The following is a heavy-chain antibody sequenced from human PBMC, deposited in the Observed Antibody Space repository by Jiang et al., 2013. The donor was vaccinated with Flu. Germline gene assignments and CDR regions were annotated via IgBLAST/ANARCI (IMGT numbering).Heavy chain of an antibody. CDR3: ARVGXGFHLDY. V-gene: IGHV4-31*02. J-gene: IGHJ4*02. Sequence: LKSRVTISVDTSKNQXSLKLSSVTAADTAVYYCARVGXGFHLDYWGQGTLVTVSS. D-gene: IGHD3-10*01.